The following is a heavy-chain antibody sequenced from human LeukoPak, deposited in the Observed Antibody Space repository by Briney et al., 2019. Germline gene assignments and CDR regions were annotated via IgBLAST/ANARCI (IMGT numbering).Heavy chain of an antibody. D-gene: IGHD6-19*01. V-gene: IGHV3-74*01. CDR3: ARGQFPRDFDY. CDR1: GFTFSSYW. CDR2: INSDGSTT. Sequence: GGSLRLSCAASGFTFSSYWMHWVRQAPGKGLVWVSRINSDGSTTNYADSVKGRFTISRDNAKNTLYLQVNSLRAEDTAVYYCARGQFPRDFDYWGQGTLVTVSS. J-gene: IGHJ4*02.